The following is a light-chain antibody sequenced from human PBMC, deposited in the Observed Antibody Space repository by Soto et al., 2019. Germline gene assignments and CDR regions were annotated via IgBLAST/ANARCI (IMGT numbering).Light chain of an antibody. Sequence: DRQMTKSPSSPSPSVVDRVSMTCRASQSISNYLNWYQQKPGKAPKVLIYAASNLQSGVPSRFSGSGSGTDFTLTISSLQPEDFAAYYCQQSYSTPITFGQGTQLEIK. J-gene: IGKJ5*01. CDR3: QQSYSTPIT. V-gene: IGKV1-39*01. CDR1: QSISNY. CDR2: AAS.